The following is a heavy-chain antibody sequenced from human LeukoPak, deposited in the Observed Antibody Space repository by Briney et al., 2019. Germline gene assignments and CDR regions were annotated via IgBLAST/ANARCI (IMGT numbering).Heavy chain of an antibody. D-gene: IGHD1-7*01. CDR1: GYTFTDHG. CDR2: IIPIFGTA. J-gene: IGHJ4*02. CDR3: ARAGYRYNWNYPFDY. V-gene: IGHV1-69*05. Sequence: SLKVSCKASGYTFTDHGISWVRQAPGQGLEWMGGIIPIFGTANYAQKFQGRVTITTDESTSTAYMELSSLRSEDTAVYYCARAGYRYNWNYPFDYWGQGTLVTVSS.